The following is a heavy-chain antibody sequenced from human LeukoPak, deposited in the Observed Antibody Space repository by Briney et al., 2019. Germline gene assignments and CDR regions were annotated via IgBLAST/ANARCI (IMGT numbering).Heavy chain of an antibody. CDR2: ISSSGSTI. D-gene: IGHD3-10*02. CDR1: GFTFSSYG. CDR3: AELGITMIGGV. V-gene: IGHV3-48*04. Sequence: GGSLRLSCAASGFTFSSYGMRWVRQAPGKGLEWVSYISSSGSTIYYADSVKGRFTISRDNAKNSLYLQMNSLRAEDTAVYYCAELGITMIGGVWGKGTTVTISS. J-gene: IGHJ6*04.